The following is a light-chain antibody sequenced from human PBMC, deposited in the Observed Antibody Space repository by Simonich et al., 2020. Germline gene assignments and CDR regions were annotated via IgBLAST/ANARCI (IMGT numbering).Light chain of an antibody. Sequence: DIQMTQSPSSLSASVVDRFTITCRAGQGISNSLPWYQQKPGKAPKLLLYAASRLESGVPDRFSGSGSGTDYTLTISSLQPEDFATYYCKQSYSTPYTFGQGTKLEIK. CDR2: AAS. CDR3: KQSYSTPYT. J-gene: IGKJ2*01. V-gene: IGKV1-NL1*01. CDR1: QGISNS.